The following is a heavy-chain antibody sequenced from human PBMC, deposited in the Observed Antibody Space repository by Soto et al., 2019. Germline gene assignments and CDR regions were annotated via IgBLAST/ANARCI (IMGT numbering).Heavy chain of an antibody. J-gene: IGHJ6*02. D-gene: IGHD4-4*01. CDR1: GFTFSSYG. CDR2: IWYDGSNK. Sequence: PGGSLRLSCAASGFTFSSYGMHWVRQAPGKGLEWVAVIWYDGSNKYYADSVKGRFTISRDNSKNTLYLQMNSLRAEDTAVYYCARVGDTTTYYYYYGMDVWGQGTTVTVSS. V-gene: IGHV3-33*01. CDR3: ARVGDTTTYYYYYGMDV.